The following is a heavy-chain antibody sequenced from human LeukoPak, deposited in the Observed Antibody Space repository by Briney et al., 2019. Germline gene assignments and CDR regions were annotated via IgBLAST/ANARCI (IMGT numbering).Heavy chain of an antibody. V-gene: IGHV4-39*01. CDR1: GGSISSSSYY. J-gene: IGHJ4*02. D-gene: IGHD1-26*01. CDR3: ARQEVGAYFDY. Sequence: KTSETLSLTCTVSGGSISSSSYYWGWIRQPPGKGLEWIGSIYYSGSTYYNPSLKSRVTISVDTSKNQFSLKLSSVTAADTAVYYCARQEVGAYFDYWGQGTLVTVSS. CDR2: IYYSGST.